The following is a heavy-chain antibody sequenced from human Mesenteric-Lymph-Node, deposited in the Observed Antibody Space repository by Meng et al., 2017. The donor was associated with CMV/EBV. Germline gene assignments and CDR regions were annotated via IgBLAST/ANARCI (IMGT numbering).Heavy chain of an antibody. J-gene: IGHJ4*02. V-gene: IGHV3-21*01. D-gene: IGHD3-3*01. CDR1: GFTFSSYS. CDR3: AAHDFWSGYSDY. CDR2: ISSGSSYI. Sequence: GESLKISCAASGFTFSSYSMNWVRQAPGKGLEWVSSISSGSSYINYADSVKGRFTISRDNAKNSLYLQMKSLRAEDTAVYYCAAHDFWSGYSDYWGQGTLVTVSS.